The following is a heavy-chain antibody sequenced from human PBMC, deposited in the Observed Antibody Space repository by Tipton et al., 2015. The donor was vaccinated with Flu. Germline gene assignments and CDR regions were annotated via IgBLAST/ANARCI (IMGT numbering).Heavy chain of an antibody. Sequence: AVSGFTFSGSAMNWVRQAPGKGLEWVANIKPDSSEIYYVDSVKGRFTISRDNAKNSLYLQMNSLRAEDTAMYYCARDESTVKWGPWGQGTLVTVSS. CDR2: IKPDSSEI. D-gene: IGHD4-11*01. CDR1: GFTFSGSA. J-gene: IGHJ5*02. CDR3: ARDESTVKWGP. V-gene: IGHV3-7*01.